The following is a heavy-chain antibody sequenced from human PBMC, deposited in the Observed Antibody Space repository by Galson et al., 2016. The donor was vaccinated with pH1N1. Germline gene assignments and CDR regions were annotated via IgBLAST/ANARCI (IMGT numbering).Heavy chain of an antibody. Sequence: SVKVSCKASGYTFSSFYMHWVRQAPGQGHEWMGIIDPSGVTTFYAQKFQGRVTLTRDTSTRTVYMELTSLRSEDTAVYYCARDAGSYYGYFDYWGQGTLVTVSS. CDR3: ARDAGSYYGYFDY. J-gene: IGHJ4*02. CDR2: IDPSGVTT. V-gene: IGHV1-46*01. D-gene: IGHD3-10*01. CDR1: GYTFSSFY.